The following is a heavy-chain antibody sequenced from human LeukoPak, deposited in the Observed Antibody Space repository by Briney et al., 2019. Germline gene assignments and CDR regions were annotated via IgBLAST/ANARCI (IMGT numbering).Heavy chain of an antibody. CDR3: ARDPRVRLLQPYYFDY. Sequence: GASVKVSCKASGYTFTSYAMNWVRQAPGQGLEWMGWINTNTGNPTYAQGFTGRFVFSLDTSVSTAYLQISSLKAEDTAVYYCARDPRVRLLQPYYFDYWGQGTLVTVSS. J-gene: IGHJ4*02. V-gene: IGHV7-4-1*02. D-gene: IGHD3-9*01. CDR1: GYTFTSYA. CDR2: INTNTGNP.